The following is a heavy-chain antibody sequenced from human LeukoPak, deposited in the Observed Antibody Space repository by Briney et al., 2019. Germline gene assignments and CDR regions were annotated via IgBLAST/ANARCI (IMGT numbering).Heavy chain of an antibody. CDR1: GFTFSSYA. Sequence: PGGSLRLSCAASGFTFSSYAMSWVRQAPGKGLEWVSSISSSSSYIYYADSVKGRFTISRDNAKNSLYLQMNSLRAEDTAVYYCARDSITMIVVPTDYWGQGTLVTVSS. CDR3: ARDSITMIVVPTDY. J-gene: IGHJ4*02. D-gene: IGHD3-22*01. V-gene: IGHV3-21*01. CDR2: ISSSSSYI.